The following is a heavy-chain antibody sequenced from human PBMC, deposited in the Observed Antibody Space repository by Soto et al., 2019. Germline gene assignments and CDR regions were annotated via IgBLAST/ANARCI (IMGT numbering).Heavy chain of an antibody. CDR3: TRLSWERKEGRDC. CDR2: IRRKANNYAT. CDR1: GFTFSDSS. Sequence: EVQLVESGGGLVQPGGSLKLSCAASGFTFSDSSIHWVRQASGKGLEWVGRIRRKANNYATAYAASVKGRFTISREESKNTAYLQMNSLKTEDTAVYYCTRLSWERKEGRDCWGQGTLVAVSS. J-gene: IGHJ4*02. V-gene: IGHV3-73*02. D-gene: IGHD1-26*01.